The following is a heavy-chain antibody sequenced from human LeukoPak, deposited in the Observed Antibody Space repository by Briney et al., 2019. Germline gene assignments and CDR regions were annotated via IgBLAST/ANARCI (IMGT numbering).Heavy chain of an antibody. CDR1: GASIRSYS. Sequence: SETLSLTCSVSGASIRSYSWSWLRQPAGKGLEWIGRIHTSASTEYNLSLKSRVTMSVDTSKNQFSLKLNSVTAADTAVYFCARDDNSEYSDDAFDIWGQGTLVTVSS. V-gene: IGHV4-4*07. CDR3: ARDDNSEYSDDAFDI. J-gene: IGHJ3*02. D-gene: IGHD1-26*01. CDR2: IHTSAST.